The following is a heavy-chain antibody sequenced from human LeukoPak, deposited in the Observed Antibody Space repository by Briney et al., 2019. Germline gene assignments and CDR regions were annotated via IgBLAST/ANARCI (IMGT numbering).Heavy chain of an antibody. V-gene: IGHV4-59*01. J-gene: IGHJ6*02. CDR1: GGSISSYY. D-gene: IGHD3-10*01. Sequence: SETLSLTCTVSGGSISSYYWSWIRQPPGKGLEWIGYIYYSGSTNCNPSLKSRVTISVDTSKNQFSLKLSSVTAADTAVYYCARERITMVRGVIYYYGMDVWGQGTTVTVSS. CDR3: ARERITMVRGVIYYYGMDV. CDR2: IYYSGST.